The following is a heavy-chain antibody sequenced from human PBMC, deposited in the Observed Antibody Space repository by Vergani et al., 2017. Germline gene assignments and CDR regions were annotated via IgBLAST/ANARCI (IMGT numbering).Heavy chain of an antibody. V-gene: IGHV3-23*01. CDR2: ISGSGGRT. J-gene: IGHJ4*02. D-gene: IGHD3-16*02. CDR3: AKVINDYVWGSYRLRGFDY. Sequence: EVQLLESGGGLVQPGGSLRLSCAASGFTFSSYAMSWVRQAPGKGLEWVSAISGSGGRTYYADSVKGRFTISRDNSKNTLYLQMNSLRAEDTAVYYCAKVINDYVWGSYRLRGFDYWGQGTLVTVSS. CDR1: GFTFSSYA.